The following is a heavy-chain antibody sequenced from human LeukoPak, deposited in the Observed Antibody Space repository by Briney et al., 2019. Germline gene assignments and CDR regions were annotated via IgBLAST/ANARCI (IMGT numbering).Heavy chain of an antibody. V-gene: IGHV1-18*01. CDR1: GYTFTSYG. CDR3: ARGGPYDFWSGYTNFDY. J-gene: IGHJ4*02. D-gene: IGHD3-3*01. Sequence: ASVKVSCKPSGYTFTSYGISWVRQAPGQGLEWMGWISAYNGNTNYAQKLQGRVTMTPDTSTSTAYMELRSLRSDDTAVYYCARGGPYDFWSGYTNFDYWGQGTLVTVSS. CDR2: ISAYNGNT.